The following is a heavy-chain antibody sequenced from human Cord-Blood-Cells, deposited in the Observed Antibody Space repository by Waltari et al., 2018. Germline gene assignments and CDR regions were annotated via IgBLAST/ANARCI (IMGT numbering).Heavy chain of an antibody. CDR2: IYYSGGT. CDR3: ARSGSGWYFDY. D-gene: IGHD6-19*01. V-gene: IGHV4-61*01. CDR1: GGSVSSGSYY. Sequence: QVQLQESGPGLVKPSETLSLTCTVSGGSVSSGSYYWSWIRQPPGKGLEWIGYIYYSGGTNYNPSLKSRVTISVDTSKNQFSLKLSSVTAADTAVYYCARSGSGWYFDYWGQGTLVTVSS. J-gene: IGHJ4*02.